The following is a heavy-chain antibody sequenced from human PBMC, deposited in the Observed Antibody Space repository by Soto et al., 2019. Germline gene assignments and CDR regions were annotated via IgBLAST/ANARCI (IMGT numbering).Heavy chain of an antibody. CDR2: IYYSGST. Sequence: SETLSLTCTVSGGSISSGGYYWSWIRQHPGKGLEWIGYIYYSGSTYYNPSLKSRVTISVDTSKNQFSLKLSSVTAADTAVYYCARDMYYDSSGYYNGNYYYGMDVWGQGTTVTVSS. V-gene: IGHV4-31*03. J-gene: IGHJ6*02. D-gene: IGHD3-22*01. CDR1: GGSISSGGYY. CDR3: ARDMYYDSSGYYNGNYYYGMDV.